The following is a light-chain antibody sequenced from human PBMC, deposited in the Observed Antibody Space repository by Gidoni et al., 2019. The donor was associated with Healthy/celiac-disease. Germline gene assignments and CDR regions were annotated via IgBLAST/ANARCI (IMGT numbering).Light chain of an antibody. V-gene: IGKV3-15*01. CDR3: QQYNNWPLT. Sequence: EIGMTKSPATLSVSPGERANLSGRASQSVSSNLAWYQQKPGQAPRLLIYGASTRATGIPARFSGSGSGTEFTLTISSLQSEDFAVYYCQQYNNWPLTFGGGTKVEIK. CDR1: QSVSSN. CDR2: GAS. J-gene: IGKJ4*01.